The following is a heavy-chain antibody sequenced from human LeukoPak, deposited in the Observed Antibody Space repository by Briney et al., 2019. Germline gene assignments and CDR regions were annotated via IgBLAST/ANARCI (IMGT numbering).Heavy chain of an antibody. V-gene: IGHV4-39*07. D-gene: IGHD3-3*01. CDR3: ARWSPFVYYMDV. Sequence: SETLSLTCTVSGGSISSSSYYWGWIRRPPGKGLEWIGSIYYSGSTNYNPSLKSRVTISVDTSKNQFSLKLSSVTAADTAVYYCARWSPFVYYMDVWGKGTTVTISS. J-gene: IGHJ6*03. CDR2: IYYSGST. CDR1: GGSISSSSYY.